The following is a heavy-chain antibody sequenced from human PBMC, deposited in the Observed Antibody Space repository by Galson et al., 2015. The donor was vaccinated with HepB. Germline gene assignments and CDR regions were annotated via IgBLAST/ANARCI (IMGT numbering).Heavy chain of an antibody. CDR3: ASFPGYSSSWGYYYYGMDV. CDR2: IIPIFGIA. Sequence: SVKVSCKASGGTFSSYAISWVRQAPGQGLEWMGGIIPIFGIANYAQKFQGRVTITADESTSTAYMELSSLRSEDTAVYYCASFPGYSSSWGYYYYGMDVWGQGTTVTVSS. J-gene: IGHJ6*02. D-gene: IGHD6-13*01. V-gene: IGHV1-69*13. CDR1: GGTFSSYA.